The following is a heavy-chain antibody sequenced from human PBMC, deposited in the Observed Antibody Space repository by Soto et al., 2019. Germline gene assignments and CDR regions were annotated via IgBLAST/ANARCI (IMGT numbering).Heavy chain of an antibody. CDR3: ARGIRLHTWNGYDCFRDAFDI. CDR1: GGSISSSSYY. CDR2: IYYSGST. D-gene: IGHD5-12*01. J-gene: IGHJ3*02. V-gene: IGHV4-39*01. Sequence: QLHLQESGPGLVKPSETLSLTCTVSGGSISSSSYYWGWVRQPPGKGLEWIGNIYYSGSTYYNPSLKSRVTISLDSSKNQFSLKLTSVTAADTTVYYCARGIRLHTWNGYDCFRDAFDIWGQGTMVTVSS.